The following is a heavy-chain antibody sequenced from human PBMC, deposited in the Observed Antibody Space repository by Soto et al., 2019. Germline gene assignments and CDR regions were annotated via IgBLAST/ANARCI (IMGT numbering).Heavy chain of an antibody. CDR1: GFTFSSYG. J-gene: IGHJ4*02. Sequence: GGSLRLSCAASGFTFSSYGMHWVRQAPGKGLEWVAVISYDGSNKYYADSVKGRFTISRDNSKNTLYLQMNSLRAEDTAVYYCAKDSSIAAAGTGVDYFDYWGQGTLVTVSS. D-gene: IGHD6-13*01. V-gene: IGHV3-30*18. CDR3: AKDSSIAAAGTGVDYFDY. CDR2: ISYDGSNK.